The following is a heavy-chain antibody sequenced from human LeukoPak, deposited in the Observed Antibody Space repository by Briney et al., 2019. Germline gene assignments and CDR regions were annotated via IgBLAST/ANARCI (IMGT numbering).Heavy chain of an antibody. CDR3: AKRGVVIRVILVGFHKEAYYFDS. Sequence: QLGGSLRLSCAVSGITLSNYGMSWVRQAPGKGLEWVAGISDRGNRTNYADSVKGRFTISTDHPKNTLYLQMNSLRAEDTAVYFCAKRGVVIRVILVGFHKEAYYFDSWGQGALVTISS. CDR1: GITLSNYG. V-gene: IGHV3-23*01. D-gene: IGHD3-22*01. J-gene: IGHJ4*02. CDR2: ISDRGNRT.